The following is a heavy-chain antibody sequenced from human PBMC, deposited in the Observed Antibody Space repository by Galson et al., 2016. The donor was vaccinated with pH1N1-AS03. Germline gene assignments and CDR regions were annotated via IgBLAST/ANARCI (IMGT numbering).Heavy chain of an antibody. V-gene: IGHV3-23*01. CDR2: TSSSGGST. CDR3: AKDRNDYRLHYFSGSDV. J-gene: IGHJ6*02. D-gene: IGHD1-1*01. CDR1: GFTFTDFA. Sequence: SLRLSCATSGFTFTDFAVSWVRQAPGRGLEWVSATSSSGGSTYYAESVKGRFTISRDYSKNMVDLQMNSLRAEDTAVYYCAKDRNDYRLHYFSGSDVWGQGTTVIVSS.